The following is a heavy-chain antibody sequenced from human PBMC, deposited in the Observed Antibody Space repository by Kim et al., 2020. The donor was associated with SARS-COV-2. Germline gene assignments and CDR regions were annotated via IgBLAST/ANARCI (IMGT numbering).Heavy chain of an antibody. CDR3: ARTPYGDLRGDAFDI. Sequence: GGSLRLSCAASGFTFDDYGMSWVRQAPGKGLEWVSGINWNGGSTGYADSVKGRFTISRDNAKNSPYLQMNSLRAEDTALYHCARTPYGDLRGDAFDIWGQGTMVTVSS. CDR1: GFTFDDYG. V-gene: IGHV3-20*01. D-gene: IGHD4-17*01. CDR2: INWNGGST. J-gene: IGHJ3*02.